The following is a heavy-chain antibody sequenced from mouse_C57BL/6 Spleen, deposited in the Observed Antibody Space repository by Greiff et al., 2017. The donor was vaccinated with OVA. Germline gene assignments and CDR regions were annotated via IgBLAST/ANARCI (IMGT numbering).Heavy chain of an antibody. D-gene: IGHD1-1*01. CDR1: GYTFTSYW. Sequence: QVQLKQPGAELVMPGASVKLSCKASGYTFTSYWMHWVKQRPGQGLEWIGEIDPSDSYTNYNQKFKGKSTLTVDKSSSTAYMQLSSLTSEDSAVYYCARGGVRYGSSYRYFDVWGTGTTVTVSS. CDR2: IDPSDSYT. V-gene: IGHV1-69*01. CDR3: ARGGVRYGSSYRYFDV. J-gene: IGHJ1*03.